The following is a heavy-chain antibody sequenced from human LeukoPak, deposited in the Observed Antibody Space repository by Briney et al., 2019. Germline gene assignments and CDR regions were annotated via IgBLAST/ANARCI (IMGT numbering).Heavy chain of an antibody. CDR2: ISSTSSAI. V-gene: IGHV3-48*04. CDR1: GLTFSSYA. J-gene: IGHJ4*02. CDR3: ARVIGSYGDSAY. D-gene: IGHD3-16*01. Sequence: GGSLRLSCAASGLTFSSYAMSWVRQAPGKGLEWLSYISSTSSAIYYADSLKGRFTISRDNAKNSLYLQMDSLRAEDTAVYYCARVIGSYGDSAYWGQGTLVTVSS.